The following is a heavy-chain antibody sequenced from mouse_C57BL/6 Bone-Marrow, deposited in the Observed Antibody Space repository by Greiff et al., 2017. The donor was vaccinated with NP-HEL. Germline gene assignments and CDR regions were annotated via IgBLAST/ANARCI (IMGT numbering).Heavy chain of an antibody. CDR2: IYPGSGST. D-gene: IGHD1-1*01. Sequence: QVQLQQPGAELVKPGASVKMSCKASGYTFTSYWITWVKQRPGQGLEWIGDIYPGSGSTNYNEKFKSKATLTVDTSSSTAYMQLSSLTSEDSAVYYCAIPSTTVVEGYYFGYWGQGTTLTVSS. J-gene: IGHJ2*01. CDR3: AIPSTTVVEGYYFGY. CDR1: GYTFTSYW. V-gene: IGHV1-55*01.